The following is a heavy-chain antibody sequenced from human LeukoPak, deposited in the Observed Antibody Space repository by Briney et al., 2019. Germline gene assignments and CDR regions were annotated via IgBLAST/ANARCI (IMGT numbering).Heavy chain of an antibody. CDR1: GFTFSSYG. Sequence: GGTLRLSCAASGFTFSSYGMHWVRQAPGKGLEWVAVIWYDGSNKYYADSVKGRFTISRDNSKNTLYLQMNSLRAEDTAVYYCARGGTFYYDSSTWYFDVWGRGTLVTASS. D-gene: IGHD3-22*01. V-gene: IGHV3-33*01. CDR2: IWYDGSNK. CDR3: ARGGTFYYDSSTWYFDV. J-gene: IGHJ2*01.